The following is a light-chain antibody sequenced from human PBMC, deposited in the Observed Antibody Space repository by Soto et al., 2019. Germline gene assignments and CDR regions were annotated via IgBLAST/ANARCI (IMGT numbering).Light chain of an antibody. CDR1: NSNIGNNA. CDR3: AAWDDSLNGPV. Sequence: VLTQPPSVSGAPSQRDTISCSGSNSNIGNNAVNWYQQLPGKAPKLLIYYDDLLPSGVSDRFSGSKSGTSASLAISGLQSEDEAGYYCAAWDDSLNGPVFGGGTQLTVL. V-gene: IGLV1-36*01. CDR2: YDD. J-gene: IGLJ2*01.